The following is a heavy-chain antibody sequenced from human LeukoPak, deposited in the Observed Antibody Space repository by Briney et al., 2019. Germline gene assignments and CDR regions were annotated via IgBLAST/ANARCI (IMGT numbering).Heavy chain of an antibody. V-gene: IGHV3-33*01. Sequence: PGRSLRLSCAASGFTFSSYGMHWVRQAPGKGLEWVAVIWYDGSNKYYADSVKGRFTISRDNSKNTLYPQMNSLRAEDTAVYYCARDGGYSYGLYYFDYWGQGTLVTVSS. CDR1: GFTFSSYG. J-gene: IGHJ4*02. CDR3: ARDGGYSYGLYYFDY. D-gene: IGHD5-18*01. CDR2: IWYDGSNK.